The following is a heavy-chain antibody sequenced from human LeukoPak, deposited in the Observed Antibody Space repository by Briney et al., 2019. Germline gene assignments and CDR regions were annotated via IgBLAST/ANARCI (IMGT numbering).Heavy chain of an antibody. D-gene: IGHD3-3*01. CDR1: GGSISSSSYY. CDR3: ARRAYYDFWSAQDYGMDV. Sequence: PSEALSLTCTVSGGSISSSSYYWGWIRQPPGKGLEWIGSIYYSGSTYYNPSLKSRVTISVDTSKNQFSLKLSPVTAADTAVYYCARRAYYDFWSAQDYGMDVWGQGTTVTVSS. CDR2: IYYSGST. J-gene: IGHJ6*02. V-gene: IGHV4-39*01.